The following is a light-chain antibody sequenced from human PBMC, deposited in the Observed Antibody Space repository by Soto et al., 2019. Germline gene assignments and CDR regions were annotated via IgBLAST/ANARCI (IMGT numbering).Light chain of an antibody. J-gene: IGKJ4*01. Sequence: DIQMTQSPSSLSASVGDRVTITCRASQSISSYLNWYQQKPGKAPKFLIYAPSSLQGGVPSRFNGSGSGTDFTLNISSLPPEDFATYYCKQSYSTPLTFGGGTNVEIK. V-gene: IGKV1-39*01. CDR2: APS. CDR3: KQSYSTPLT. CDR1: QSISSY.